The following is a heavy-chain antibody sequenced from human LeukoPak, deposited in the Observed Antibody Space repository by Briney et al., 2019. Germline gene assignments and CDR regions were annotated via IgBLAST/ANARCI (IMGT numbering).Heavy chain of an antibody. V-gene: IGHV1-46*01. Sequence: ASVKVSCKASGYTFTSYYMHWVRQAPGQGLEWMGIINPSGGSTSYAQKFQGRVTMTRDMSTSTVYMELSSLRSEDTAVYYCARDLLTMYYYDSSGPAGYWGQGTLVTVSS. CDR3: ARDLLTMYYYDSSGPAGY. CDR2: INPSGGST. CDR1: GYTFTSYY. D-gene: IGHD3-22*01. J-gene: IGHJ4*02.